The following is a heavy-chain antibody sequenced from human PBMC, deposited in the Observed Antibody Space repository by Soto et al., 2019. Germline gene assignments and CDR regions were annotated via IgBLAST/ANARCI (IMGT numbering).Heavy chain of an antibody. CDR3: ARGLYRWYSYGLYYFDY. CDR1: GGSFSGYY. J-gene: IGHJ4*02. D-gene: IGHD5-18*01. Sequence: SETLSLTCAVYGGSFSGYYWSWIRQPPGKGLEWIGEINHSGSTNYNPSLKSRVTISVDTSKNQFSLKLSSVTAADTAVYYCARGLYRWYSYGLYYFDYWGQGTLVTVSS. V-gene: IGHV4-34*01. CDR2: INHSGST.